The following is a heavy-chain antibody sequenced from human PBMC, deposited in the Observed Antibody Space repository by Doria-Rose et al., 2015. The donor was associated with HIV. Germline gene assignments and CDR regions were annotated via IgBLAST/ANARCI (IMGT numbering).Heavy chain of an antibody. CDR1: GVSLSSPGMG. V-gene: IGHV2-26*01. D-gene: IGHD6-13*01. Sequence: QITLKESGPVLVKPTETLTLTCTVSGVSLSSPGMGVSWIRQPPGKALEWLANILADDERSYKTSLKSRLNLSRGTSISQVVLTMTDMYPVDTATYYCARIKSSRWYHKYYFDFWGQGTLVIVSA. CDR2: ILADDER. CDR3: ARIKSSRWYHKYYFDF. J-gene: IGHJ4*02.